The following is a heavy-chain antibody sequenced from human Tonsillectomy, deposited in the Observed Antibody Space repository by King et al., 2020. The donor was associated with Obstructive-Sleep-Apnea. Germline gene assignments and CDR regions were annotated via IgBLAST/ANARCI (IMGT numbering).Heavy chain of an antibody. V-gene: IGHV3-20*01. CDR3: ARGIAAAGFLPLDY. CDR1: GFTFDDYG. CDR2: FNWNGGGT. J-gene: IGHJ4*02. Sequence: VQLVESGGGVVRPGGSLRLSCAASGFTFDDYGMSWVRQAPGKGLEWVSGFNWNGGGTGYADSWKGRFTISSDNAKNSLYLQMNSLRAEDTALYHCARGIAAAGFLPLDYWGQGTLVTVSS. D-gene: IGHD6-13*01.